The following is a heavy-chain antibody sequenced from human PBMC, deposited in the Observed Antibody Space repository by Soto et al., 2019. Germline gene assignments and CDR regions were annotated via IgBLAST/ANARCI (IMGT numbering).Heavy chain of an antibody. D-gene: IGHD2-21*02. Sequence: EVQLVESGGGLVQPGGSLRLSCAASGFTFSSYWMHWVRQAPGRGLVWVSRINSDGSSTSYADSVKGRFTISRDNAKNTSDLQMNSLRAEDTAVYYCARPRPYCGGDCPDSWGQGTMVTVSS. V-gene: IGHV3-74*01. CDR2: INSDGSST. CDR1: GFTFSSYW. J-gene: IGHJ4*02. CDR3: ARPRPYCGGDCPDS.